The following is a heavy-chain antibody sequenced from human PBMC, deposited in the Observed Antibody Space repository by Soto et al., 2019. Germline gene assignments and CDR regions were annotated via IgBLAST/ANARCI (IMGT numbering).Heavy chain of an antibody. CDR3: ARDMYYYDCSQGYYHYYGMDV. CDR2: INPNSGVT. D-gene: IGHD3-22*01. CDR1: GYTFTGYY. V-gene: IGHV1-2*02. J-gene: IGHJ6*02. Sequence: GASVKVSCKASGYTFTGYYMHCVRQAPGQVLEWMGWINPNSGVTKYAQKFQGRVTVTRDRSISTAYMELSRLRSDDTAMYYCARDMYYYDCSQGYYHYYGMDVWGQGTTVTVSS.